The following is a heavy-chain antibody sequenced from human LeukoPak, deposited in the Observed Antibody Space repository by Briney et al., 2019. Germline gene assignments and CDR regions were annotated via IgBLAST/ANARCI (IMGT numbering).Heavy chain of an antibody. J-gene: IGHJ4*02. V-gene: IGHV3-30*02. Sequence: PGGSLRLSCAASGFTFSSYGMHWVRQAPGKGLEWVAFIRYDGSNKYYADSVKGRFTISRDNSKNTLYLQMNSLRAEDTAVYYCASPVSYSREETYFDYWGQGTLVTVSP. CDR1: GFTFSSYG. CDR3: ASPVSYSREETYFDY. CDR2: IRYDGSNK. D-gene: IGHD6-13*01.